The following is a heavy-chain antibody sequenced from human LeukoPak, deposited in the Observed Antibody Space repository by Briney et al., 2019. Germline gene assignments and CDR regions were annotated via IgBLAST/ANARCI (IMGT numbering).Heavy chain of an antibody. Sequence: GESLKISCKGSGYSFSDFWIVWVRQMPGQGLEWMGIIYPGDSDTRYSPSFQGQVTISADKSISTAYLQWSSLKASDTAMYYCARRGYYYGSGSYYIDAFDIWGQGTTVTVSS. CDR2: IYPGDSDT. V-gene: IGHV5-51*01. CDR1: GYSFSDFW. D-gene: IGHD3-10*01. J-gene: IGHJ3*02. CDR3: ARRGYYYGSGSYYIDAFDI.